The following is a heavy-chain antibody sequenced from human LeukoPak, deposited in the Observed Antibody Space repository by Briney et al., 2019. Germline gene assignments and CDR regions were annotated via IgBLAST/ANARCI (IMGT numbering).Heavy chain of an antibody. J-gene: IGHJ4*02. V-gene: IGHV4-59*08. CDR1: GGSISSYY. D-gene: IGHD6-19*01. CDR2: IYSTGTT. Sequence: SETLSLTCTVSGGSISSYYWSWIRQPPGKGLEWIGFIYSTGTTKYNPSLQSRVTISVDTSKNQFSLKLKSVTAADTAVYYCARLLGSGWHFDYWGQGTLVTVSS. CDR3: ARLLGSGWHFDY.